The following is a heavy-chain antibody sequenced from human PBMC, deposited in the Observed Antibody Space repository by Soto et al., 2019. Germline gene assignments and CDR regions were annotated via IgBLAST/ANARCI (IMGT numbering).Heavy chain of an antibody. J-gene: IGHJ6*02. CDR2: IYYSGST. Sequence: SETLSLTCTVPSGSISSSSYYWGWIRQPPGKGLEWIGSIYYSGSTYYNPSLKSRVTISVDTSKNQFSLKLSSVTAADTAVYYCAISYYYGSEQYYYYGMDVWGQGTTVTVS. CDR3: AISYYYGSEQYYYYGMDV. CDR1: SGSISSSSYY. V-gene: IGHV4-39*01. D-gene: IGHD3-10*01.